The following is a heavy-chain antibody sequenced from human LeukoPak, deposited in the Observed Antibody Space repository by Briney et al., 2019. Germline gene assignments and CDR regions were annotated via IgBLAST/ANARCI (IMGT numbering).Heavy chain of an antibody. CDR1: GFTFSSYW. CDR2: IYIDGSST. CDR3: ARGLDGSFDY. V-gene: IGHV3-74*01. J-gene: IGHJ4*02. D-gene: IGHD1-14*01. Sequence: PGGSLRLSCAASGFTFSSYWMHWVRQAPGKGLVWVSRIYIDGSSTSYADSVKGRFTISRDNAKNTPYLQMNSLRDEDTAVYYCARGLDGSFDYWGLGTLVTVSS.